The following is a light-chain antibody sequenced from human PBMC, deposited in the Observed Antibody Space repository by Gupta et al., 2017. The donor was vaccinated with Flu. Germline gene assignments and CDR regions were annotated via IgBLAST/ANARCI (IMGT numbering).Light chain of an antibody. CDR3: QQYNSYSPEWT. V-gene: IGKV1-5*03. CDR1: QRISSW. J-gene: IGKJ1*01. CDR2: KAS. Sequence: DIQMTQSPSTLSASVGDRVTITCRASQRISSWLAWYQQKPGKAPKLLIYKASSLESGVPSRFSGSGSGTEFTLTISSLQPDDFATYYCQQYNSYSPEWTFGQGTKVEIK.